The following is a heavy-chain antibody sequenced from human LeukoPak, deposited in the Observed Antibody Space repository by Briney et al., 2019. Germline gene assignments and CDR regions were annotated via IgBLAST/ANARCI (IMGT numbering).Heavy chain of an antibody. D-gene: IGHD7-27*01. CDR1: GGSFSGYY. CDR2: INHSGST. CDR3: ARYARSPWGYYYYYMDV. V-gene: IGHV4-34*01. J-gene: IGHJ6*03. Sequence: PSETLSLTCAVYGGSFSGYYWSWIRQPPGKGLEWIGEINHSGSTNYNPSLKSRVTISVDTSKNQFSLKLSSVTAADTAVYYCARYARSPWGYYYYYMDVWGKGTTVTVSS.